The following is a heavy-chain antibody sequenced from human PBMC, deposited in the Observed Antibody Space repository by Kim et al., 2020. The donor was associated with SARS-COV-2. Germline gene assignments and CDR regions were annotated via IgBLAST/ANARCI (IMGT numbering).Heavy chain of an antibody. CDR3: TTYCSGGSCYTRYAFAI. CDR2: TSNKANSYTT. D-gene: IGHD2-15*01. CDR1: GFTFSDHY. Sequence: GGSLRLSCAASGFTFSDHYMDWVRQAPGKGLEWVGRTSNKANSYTTEYAASGKGRFTISRDESKNSLYLQMNSVKTEDTAVYYCTTYCSGGSCYTRYAFAIWGQGTMVTVSS. J-gene: IGHJ3*02. V-gene: IGHV3-72*01.